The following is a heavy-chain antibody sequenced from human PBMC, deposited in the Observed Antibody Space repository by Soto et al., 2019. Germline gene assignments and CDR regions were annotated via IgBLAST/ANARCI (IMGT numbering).Heavy chain of an antibody. D-gene: IGHD6-19*01. V-gene: IGHV3-23*01. Sequence: EVQLLESGGGLVQPGGSLRLSCEGSGFTFRSYAMSWVRQVPGKGLEWVSAIGNSGTRTDYVDSVKGRFTISRDNSKNTLFLQMNGMRVEVTAVYYCAKDPGSSAWYPGYNYYYYMDVWGKGTTVIVSS. CDR2: IGNSGTRT. CDR1: GFTFRSYA. J-gene: IGHJ6*03. CDR3: AKDPGSSAWYPGYNYYYYMDV.